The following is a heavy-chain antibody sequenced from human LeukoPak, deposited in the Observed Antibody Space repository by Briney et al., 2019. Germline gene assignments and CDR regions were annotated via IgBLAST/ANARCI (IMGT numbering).Heavy chain of an antibody. J-gene: IGHJ4*02. V-gene: IGHV4-31*03. D-gene: IGHD3-10*01. CDR2: NSFSGNT. Sequence: SETLSLTCTVAGGSISSGGYYWSWIRQHPGKGLEWSWFNSFSGNTVYNPSLQSRVTISVNTSKNPFSLKLSSVTSADTAVYYCARLFGYYSLYYWGQGTLVTVSS. CDR1: GGSISSGGYY. CDR3: ARLFGYYSLYY.